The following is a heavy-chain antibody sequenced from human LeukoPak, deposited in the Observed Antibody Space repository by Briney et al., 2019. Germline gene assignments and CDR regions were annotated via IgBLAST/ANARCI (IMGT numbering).Heavy chain of an antibody. CDR1: GFTFSSYW. Sequence: GGSLRLSCAASGFTFSSYWLSWVRQAPGKGLEWVANIKQDGSEKYYVDSVKGRFTISRDNAKNSVYLQMNSLRAEDTALYYCARDTGTYCGGDCSQGENFLYDYWGQGTLVTVSS. J-gene: IGHJ4*02. D-gene: IGHD2-21*01. CDR3: ARDTGTYCGGDCSQGENFLYDY. V-gene: IGHV3-7*01. CDR2: IKQDGSEK.